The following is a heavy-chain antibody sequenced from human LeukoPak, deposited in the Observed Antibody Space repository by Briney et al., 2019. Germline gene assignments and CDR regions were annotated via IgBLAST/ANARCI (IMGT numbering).Heavy chain of an antibody. Sequence: PSETLSLTCAVYGGSFSGYYWSWIRQPPGKGLEWIGEINHSGSTNYNPSLKSRVTISVDTSKNQFSLKLSSVTAADTAVYYCARYYDSNGYYAHFDYWGQGTLVTVSS. CDR1: GGSFSGYY. J-gene: IGHJ4*02. CDR2: INHSGST. CDR3: ARYYDSNGYYAHFDY. D-gene: IGHD3-22*01. V-gene: IGHV4-34*01.